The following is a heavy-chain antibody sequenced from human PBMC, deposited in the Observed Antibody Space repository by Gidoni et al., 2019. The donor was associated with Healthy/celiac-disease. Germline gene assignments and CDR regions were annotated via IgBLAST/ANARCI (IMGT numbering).Heavy chain of an antibody. D-gene: IGHD1-26*01. J-gene: IGHJ3*02. CDR1: GFDFSSHW. V-gene: IGHV3-7*03. CDR2: IKQDGSEK. Sequence: EVQLVESGGGLVQPGGSLRLSCAASGFDFSSHWMSWVRQAPGKGLEWVANIKQDGSEKYYVDSVKGRFTISRDNAKNSLYLQMNSLRAEDTAVYYCARDWEEVGAMLSDAFDIWGQGTMVTVSS. CDR3: ARDWEEVGAMLSDAFDI.